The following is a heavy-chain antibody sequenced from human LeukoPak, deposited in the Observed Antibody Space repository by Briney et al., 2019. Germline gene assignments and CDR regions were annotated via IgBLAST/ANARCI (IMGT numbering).Heavy chain of an antibody. CDR2: ISSNGGST. V-gene: IGHV3-64*01. D-gene: IGHD3-10*01. CDR1: GFTFSNYA. CDR3: AWWFGELSH. J-gene: IGHJ4*02. Sequence: GGSLRLSCAASGFTFSNYAMHCVRQAPGKGLEYVSAISSNGGSTYYANSVKGRFTISRDNSKNTLYLQMGSLRAEDTAVYYCAWWFGELSHWGQGTLVTVSS.